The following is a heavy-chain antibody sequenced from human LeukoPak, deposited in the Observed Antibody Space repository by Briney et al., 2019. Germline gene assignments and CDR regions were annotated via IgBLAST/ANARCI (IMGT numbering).Heavy chain of an antibody. J-gene: IGHJ6*02. CDR3: ARDSEVHDFWSGFGMDV. Sequence: GGSLRLSCAASGFTFRSYWMSWVRQAPGKGLEWVANIKQDGSEKYYVDSVKGRFTISRDNAKNSLYLQMNSLRAEDTAVYYCARDSEVHDFWSGFGMDVWGQGTTVTVSS. CDR1: GFTFRSYW. CDR2: IKQDGSEK. V-gene: IGHV3-7*01. D-gene: IGHD3-3*01.